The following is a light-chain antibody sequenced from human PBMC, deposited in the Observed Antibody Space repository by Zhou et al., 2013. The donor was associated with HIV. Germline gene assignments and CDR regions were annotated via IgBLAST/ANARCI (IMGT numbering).Light chain of an antibody. J-gene: IGKJ2*01. CDR3: QQSYSTRYT. Sequence: DIQMTQSPSSLSASVGDRVTISCRASQSISTFLNWYQQKPGKAPNLLIYAASSLHSGVPSRFSGSGSGTDFTLTISNLQPEDFATYYCQQSYSTRYTFGQGTNLEIK. CDR2: AAS. V-gene: IGKV1-39*01. CDR1: QSISTF.